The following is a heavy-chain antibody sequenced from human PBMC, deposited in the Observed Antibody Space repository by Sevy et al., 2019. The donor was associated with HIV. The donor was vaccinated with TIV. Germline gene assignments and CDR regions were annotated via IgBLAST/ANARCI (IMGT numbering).Heavy chain of an antibody. D-gene: IGHD3-10*01. CDR1: GFTFNGYG. CDR2: ILYDGSNE. J-gene: IGHJ4*02. Sequence: GGSLRLSCAASGFTFNGYGMHWVRQAPGRGLEWVAVILYDGSNEYYADSVKGRFTISRDNSKNTVYLQMNRLRTEDTAVYYCAKGLHYGSGSYYGGTDYWGQRTLVTVSS. V-gene: IGHV3-30*18. CDR3: AKGLHYGSGSYYGGTDY.